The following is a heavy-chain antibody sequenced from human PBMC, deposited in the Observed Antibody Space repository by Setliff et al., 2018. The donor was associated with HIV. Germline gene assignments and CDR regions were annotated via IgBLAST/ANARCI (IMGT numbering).Heavy chain of an antibody. D-gene: IGHD7-27*01. Sequence: PGESLKISCKGSGYSFSDNWIGWVRQMPGKGLEWMGIIYPGDSDTRYSPSFQGQVTISADKSINTAYLQWRSLRASDTAMYYCTRRRRAPGTGDLEAYWGQGTLVTVSS. CDR1: GYSFSDNW. CDR2: IYPGDSDT. V-gene: IGHV5-51*01. CDR3: TRRRRAPGTGDLEAY. J-gene: IGHJ4*02.